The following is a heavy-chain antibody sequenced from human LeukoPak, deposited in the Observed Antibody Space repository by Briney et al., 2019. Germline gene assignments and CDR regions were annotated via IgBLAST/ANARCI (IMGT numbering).Heavy chain of an antibody. V-gene: IGHV1-18*01. CDR3: ARDTKFYYDTSRWRPPVDL. CDR1: GYIFTSYG. J-gene: IGHJ5*02. D-gene: IGHD3-22*01. Sequence: ASVKVSCKASGYIFTSYGISWVRQAPGQGLRWMGWISAYNGDTDYVQRLQGRVTVTTDTSTNTAYMEPRSLRSDDTAVYYCARDTKFYYDTSRWRPPVDLWGQGTLVTVSS. CDR2: ISAYNGDT.